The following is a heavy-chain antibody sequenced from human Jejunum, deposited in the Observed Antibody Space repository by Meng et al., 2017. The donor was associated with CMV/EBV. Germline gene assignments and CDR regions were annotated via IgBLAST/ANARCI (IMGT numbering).Heavy chain of an antibody. CDR3: ATAGNYRLDT. Sequence: CEASGFAFSSYWMRWVRQAPGKGLVWVSRINPGGSTTNYADSVKGRFSISRDNAKNTLYLQMSGLRADDTAVYYCATAGNYRLDTWGQGTLVTVSS. CDR2: INPGGSTT. D-gene: IGHD5-24*01. CDR1: GFAFSSYW. J-gene: IGHJ4*02. V-gene: IGHV3-74*01.